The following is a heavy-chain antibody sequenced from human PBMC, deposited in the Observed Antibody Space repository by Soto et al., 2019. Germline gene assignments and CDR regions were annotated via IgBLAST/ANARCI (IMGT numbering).Heavy chain of an antibody. CDR1: GSAISSSY. V-gene: IGHV4-59*01. CDR2: IYYSGST. Sequence: TESLTRSGPVSGSAISSSYWRWNRQPPGKGLEWIGYIYYSGSTNYNPSLKSRVTISVDTSKNQFSLKLSSVTAADTAVYYCARGLGLLWFGGAFDIWGQGTMVT. CDR3: ARGLGLLWFGGAFDI. J-gene: IGHJ3*02. D-gene: IGHD3-10*01.